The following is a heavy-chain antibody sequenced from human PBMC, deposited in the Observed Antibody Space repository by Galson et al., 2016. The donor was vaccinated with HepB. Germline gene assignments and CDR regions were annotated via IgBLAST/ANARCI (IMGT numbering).Heavy chain of an antibody. CDR2: IYYSGGT. D-gene: IGHD6-6*01. Sequence: SETLSLTCTVSGGSITSASYYWGWIRQPPGKGLEWIGSIYYSGGTYYSPSLKSRITISVDTAKNQFSLRLSSVTAADTAVYYCARHHYRSSSRTHGFDIWGQGTMVTVSS. J-gene: IGHJ3*02. CDR3: ARHHYRSSSRTHGFDI. CDR1: GGSITSASYY. V-gene: IGHV4-39*01.